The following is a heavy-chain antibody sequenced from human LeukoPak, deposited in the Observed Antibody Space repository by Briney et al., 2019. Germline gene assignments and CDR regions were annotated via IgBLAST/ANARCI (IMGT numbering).Heavy chain of an antibody. D-gene: IGHD3-3*01. CDR2: ISYDGSNK. V-gene: IGHV3-30-3*01. J-gene: IGHJ5*02. Sequence: GRSLRLSCAASGFTFSSYAMHWVRQAPGKGLEWVAVISYDGSNKYYADSVKGRFTISRDNSKNTLYLQMNSLRAEDTAVYYCAKDGPHDDFWSGYPNWFDPWGQGTLVTVSS. CDR3: AKDGPHDDFWSGYPNWFDP. CDR1: GFTFSSYA.